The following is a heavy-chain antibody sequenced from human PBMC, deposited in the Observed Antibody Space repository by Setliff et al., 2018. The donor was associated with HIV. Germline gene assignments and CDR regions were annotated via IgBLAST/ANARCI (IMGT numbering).Heavy chain of an antibody. Sequence: SETLSLTCIVSSGSINSGSYYWSWVRQPAGKGLEWIGRVYTTGSTNYNPSLKSRVAISVDTSKNRFSLNLTSVTAADSAIYVGARVGGKGYSNFLDSWGQGALVTVSS. CDR3: ARVGGKGYSNFLDS. CDR2: VYTTGST. D-gene: IGHD4-4*01. V-gene: IGHV4-61*02. CDR1: SGSINSGSYY. J-gene: IGHJ4*02.